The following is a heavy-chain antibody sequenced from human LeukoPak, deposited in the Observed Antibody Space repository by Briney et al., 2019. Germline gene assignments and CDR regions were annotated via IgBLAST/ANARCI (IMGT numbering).Heavy chain of an antibody. V-gene: IGHV4-39*01. CDR2: IHDSGST. CDR3: ASLYFYGSGSFPNY. CDR1: GGSIRTAYYY. D-gene: IGHD3-10*01. J-gene: IGHJ4*02. Sequence: SETLSLTCTVSGGSIRTAYYYWGWIRQPLGKGLEWIGTIHDSGSTYYSPSLSSQVTISVDTSNNQFSLKLTSVTAADTAVYYCASLYFYGSGSFPNYWGQGILVTVSS.